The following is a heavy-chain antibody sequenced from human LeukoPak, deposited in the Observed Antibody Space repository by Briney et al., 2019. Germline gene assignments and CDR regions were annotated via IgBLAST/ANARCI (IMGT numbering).Heavy chain of an antibody. CDR3: ARNTPPVAGYFDL. D-gene: IGHD6-19*01. Sequence: PGGSLRLSCAASGFTFSSYGMHWVRQAPGKGLEWVAFIRYDGSNKYYADSVKGRFTISRDNSKNTLYLQMNSLRAEDTAVYYCARNTPPVAGYFDLWGRGTLVTVSS. J-gene: IGHJ2*01. V-gene: IGHV3-30*02. CDR1: GFTFSSYG. CDR2: IRYDGSNK.